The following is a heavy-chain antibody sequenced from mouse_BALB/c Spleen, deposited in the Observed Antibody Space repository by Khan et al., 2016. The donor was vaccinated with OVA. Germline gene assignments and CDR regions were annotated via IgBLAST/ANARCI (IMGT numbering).Heavy chain of an antibody. CDR3: ARPPYFSYVLDN. V-gene: IGHV9-3-1*01. CDR1: GHTFTKFG. Sequence: QIQLVQSGPEVKKPGETVKISCKASGHTFTKFGMNWVKQAPGKGLKWMGWINTYTGEPTYADDFNGRFAFSLETSASTAYLQINNLKNEDTATDFGARPPYFSYVLDNWGQGTSVTVSA. D-gene: IGHD2-10*01. CDR2: INTYTGEP. J-gene: IGHJ4*01.